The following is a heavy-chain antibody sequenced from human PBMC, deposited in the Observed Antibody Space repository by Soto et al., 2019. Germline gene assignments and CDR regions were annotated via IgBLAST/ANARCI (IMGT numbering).Heavy chain of an antibody. V-gene: IGHV4-34*01. D-gene: IGHD4-17*01. CDR2: INHRGST. CDR1: GGSFSGYY. Sequence: SETLSLTCAVYGGSFSGYYWSWIRQPPGKGLEWIGEINHRGSTNYNPSLKSRVTISVDTSKSQFSLKLSSVTAADTAVYYCARGHPRLTTVVTRYYYYGMDVWGQGTTVTVSS. J-gene: IGHJ6*02. CDR3: ARGHPRLTTVVTRYYYYGMDV.